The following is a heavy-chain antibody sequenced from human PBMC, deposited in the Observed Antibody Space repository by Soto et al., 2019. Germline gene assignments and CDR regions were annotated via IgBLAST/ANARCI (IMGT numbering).Heavy chain of an antibody. CDR2: ISAYNGNT. CDR1: GYTFTSYG. J-gene: IGHJ4*02. V-gene: IGHV1-18*01. CDR3: ARGSNYDYIWGSYRDFDY. Sequence: QVQLVQSGAEVKKPGASVKVSCKASGYTFTSYGISWVRQAPGQGLEWMGWISAYNGNTNYAQKLQGRVTMTTDTSTSTAYMELRSLRSDDTTVYYCARGSNYDYIWGSYRDFDYWGQGTLVTVSS. D-gene: IGHD3-16*02.